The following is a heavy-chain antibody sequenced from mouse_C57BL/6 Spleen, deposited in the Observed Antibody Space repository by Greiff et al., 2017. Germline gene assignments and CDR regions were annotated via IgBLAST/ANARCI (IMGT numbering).Heavy chain of an antibody. CDR3: ARWDDYVPGFAY. CDR1: GYTFTSYW. J-gene: IGHJ3*01. Sequence: VQLQQPGAELVKPGASVKMSCKASGYTFTSYWITWVKQRPGQGLEWIGDIYPGSGSTNYNEKFKSKATLTVDTSSSTAYMQLSSLTSEDSAVYYCARWDDYVPGFAYWGQGTLVTVSA. V-gene: IGHV1-55*01. D-gene: IGHD2-4*01. CDR2: IYPGSGST.